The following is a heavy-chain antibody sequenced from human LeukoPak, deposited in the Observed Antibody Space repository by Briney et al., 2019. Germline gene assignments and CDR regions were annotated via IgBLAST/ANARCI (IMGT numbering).Heavy chain of an antibody. CDR2: IYTSGST. CDR1: GGSISSYY. D-gene: IGHD3-10*01. J-gene: IGHJ6*02. CDR3: ARITKWFGPSASYGMDV. Sequence: KSSETLSLTCTVSGGSISSYYWSWIRQPAGKGLEWIGRIYTSGSTNYNPSLKSRVTMSVDTSKNQFSLKLSSVTAADTAVYYCARITKWFGPSASYGMDVWGQGTTVTVSS. V-gene: IGHV4-4*07.